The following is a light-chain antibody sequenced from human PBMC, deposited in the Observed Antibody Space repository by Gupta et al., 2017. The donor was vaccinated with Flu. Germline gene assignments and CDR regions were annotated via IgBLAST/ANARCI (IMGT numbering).Light chain of an antibody. CDR2: WAS. CDR1: QSVLYISDNRNY. CDR3: QQDDITPKT. Sequence: DVVMTQSPESLAVSLGERATINCKSIQSVLYISDNRNYSAWYQQKPRQPPNLLISWASTRESGVPDRFSGSWSGTYFTLTISILQAEDVAVYYCQQDDITPKTFGQGTKLEIK. V-gene: IGKV4-1*01. J-gene: IGKJ2*01.